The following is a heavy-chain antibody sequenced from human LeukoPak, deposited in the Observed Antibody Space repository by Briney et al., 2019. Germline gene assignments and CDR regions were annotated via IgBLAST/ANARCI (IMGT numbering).Heavy chain of an antibody. CDR2: ITSSSSYI. Sequence: GGSLRLSCAASGFTFSSYSMNWVRQAPGKGLEWVSSITSSSSYIYYAHSVKGRFTISRHNAKNSLYLQLNSLRAEDTAVYYCVRLYDDYTNGHFDSWGQGTLVTVSS. CDR1: GFTFSSYS. D-gene: IGHD4-11*01. CDR3: VRLYDDYTNGHFDS. V-gene: IGHV3-21*01. J-gene: IGHJ4*02.